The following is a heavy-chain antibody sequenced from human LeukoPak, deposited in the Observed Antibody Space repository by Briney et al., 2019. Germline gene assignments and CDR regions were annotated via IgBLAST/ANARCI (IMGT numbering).Heavy chain of an antibody. J-gene: IGHJ4*02. Sequence: SETLSLTCTVSGGSLSSYFWSWIRQPPGKGLEWIGYIYYSGSTNYNPSLKSRVTLSVDTSKNQFSLKLSSVTAADTAVYYCARVGHCSSTACSYRYFDYWGQGALVTVSS. CDR3: ARVGHCSSTACSYRYFDY. CDR2: IYYSGST. D-gene: IGHD2-2*01. CDR1: GGSLSSYF. V-gene: IGHV4-59*08.